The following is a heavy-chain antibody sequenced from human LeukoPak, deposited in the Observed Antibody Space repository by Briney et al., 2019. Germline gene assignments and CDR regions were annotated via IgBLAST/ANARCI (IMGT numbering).Heavy chain of an antibody. V-gene: IGHV4-39*07. CDR2: IYYSGST. D-gene: IGHD3-10*01. J-gene: IGHJ3*02. Sequence: SETLSLICIVSGGSINSNSYYWGWIRQPPGKGLEWIGSIYYSGSTYYNPSLKSRVTISVDASKNQFSLKLSSVTAADTAVYYCARGVLLWFGELLFRHGAFDIWGQGTMVTVSS. CDR1: GGSINSNSYY. CDR3: ARGVLLWFGELLFRHGAFDI.